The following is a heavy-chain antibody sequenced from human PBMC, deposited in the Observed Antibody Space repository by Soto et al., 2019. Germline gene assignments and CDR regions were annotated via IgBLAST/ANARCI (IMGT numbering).Heavy chain of an antibody. J-gene: IGHJ4*02. V-gene: IGHV4-38-2*02. CDR3: ARVGGGSFDY. Sequence: SETLSLTCTVSGYSISSGYYWGWIRQPPGKGLEWIGSIYHSGSTYYNPSLKSRVTISVDTSKNQFSLKLSSVTAADTAVYYCARVGGGSFDYWGQGTLVTVSS. CDR2: IYHSGST. CDR1: GYSISSGYY. D-gene: IGHD1-26*01.